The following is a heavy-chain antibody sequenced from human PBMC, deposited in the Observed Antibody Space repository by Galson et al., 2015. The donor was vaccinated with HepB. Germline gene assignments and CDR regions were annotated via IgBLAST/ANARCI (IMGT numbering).Heavy chain of an antibody. Sequence: SLRLSCAASGFTFSSYGMHWVRQAPGKGLEWVAVIWYDGSNKYYADSVKGRFTISRDNSKNTLYLQMNSLRAEDTAVYYCAREVGTGDFDYWGQGTLVTVSS. J-gene: IGHJ4*02. CDR1: GFTFSSYG. CDR2: IWYDGSNK. V-gene: IGHV3-33*01. D-gene: IGHD4-23*01. CDR3: AREVGTGDFDY.